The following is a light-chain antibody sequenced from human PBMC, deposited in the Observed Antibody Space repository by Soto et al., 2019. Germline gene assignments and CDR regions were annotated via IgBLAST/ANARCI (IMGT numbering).Light chain of an antibody. CDR2: GAS. J-gene: IGKJ2*01. CDR1: QSVGSN. V-gene: IGKV3-15*01. CDR3: QQYTNWPYT. Sequence: EIVMTQSPATLSVSPGERASLSCRASQSVGSNLAWYQQTAGQAPRLLIYGASPRATGIPARFSGSGSGTEFTLTISSLQSEDFAVYSCQQYTNWPYTFGQGTKLEIK.